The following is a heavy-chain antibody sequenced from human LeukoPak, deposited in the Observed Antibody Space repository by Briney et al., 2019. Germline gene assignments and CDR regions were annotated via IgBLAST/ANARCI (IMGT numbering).Heavy chain of an antibody. CDR2: IDATGSDK. V-gene: IGHV3-23*01. D-gene: IGHD1-14*01. CDR3: ADYRKPQGLDY. Sequence: GGSLRLSCEVSEFAFSIYAMAWVRQAPGQGLEWVSAIDATGSDKYYTDSVKGRFTISRDNSKNTVYLQMNSLRVEDTAVYYCADYRKPQGLDYWGQGTLVTVSS. J-gene: IGHJ4*02. CDR1: EFAFSIYA.